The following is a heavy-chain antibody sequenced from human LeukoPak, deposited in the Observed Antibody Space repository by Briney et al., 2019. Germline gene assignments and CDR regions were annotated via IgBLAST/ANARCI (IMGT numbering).Heavy chain of an antibody. D-gene: IGHD6-6*01. CDR1: GYSISSSNW. Sequence: SDTLSLTCAVSGYSISSSNWWGWIRQPPGKGLEWIGYIYYSGSTYYNPSLRSRVTMSVDTSKNQFSLKVSSVTAVDTAVYYCARAKYSSSSGFAVFDYWGQGTLVTVSS. J-gene: IGHJ4*02. V-gene: IGHV4-28*03. CDR2: IYYSGST. CDR3: ARAKYSSSSGFAVFDY.